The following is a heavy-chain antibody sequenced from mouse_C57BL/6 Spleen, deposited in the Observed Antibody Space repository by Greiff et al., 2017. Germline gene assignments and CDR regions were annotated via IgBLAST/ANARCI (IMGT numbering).Heavy chain of an antibody. V-gene: IGHV1-80*01. J-gene: IGHJ1*03. CDR3: ARDHGGDFDV. CDR1: GYAFSSYW. CDR2: IKPGDGDT. D-gene: IGHD1-2*01. Sequence: VQLQQSGAELVKPGASVKLSCKASGYAFSSYWMDWVKQRPGKGLEWIGQIKPGDGDTNYNGKFKGKATLTADKSSITAYMQLSSLTSEDSAVYFCARDHGGDFDVWGKGTTVTVSS.